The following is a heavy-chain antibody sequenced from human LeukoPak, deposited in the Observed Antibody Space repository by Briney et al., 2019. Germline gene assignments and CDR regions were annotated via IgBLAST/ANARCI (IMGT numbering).Heavy chain of an antibody. CDR1: GFSFSDYA. J-gene: IGHJ4*02. V-gene: IGHV3-23*01. CDR2: ITGPGEGT. CDR3: AKRMYGWYQIDY. D-gene: IGHD6-19*01. Sequence: PGGSLRLSCAASGFSFSDYAMSWVRQAPGKGLEWVSAITGPGEGTWYADSVQGRFTTSRDNSKNTLYLQMNSLRAEDTAVYFCAKRMYGWYQIDYWGQGTLVIVSS.